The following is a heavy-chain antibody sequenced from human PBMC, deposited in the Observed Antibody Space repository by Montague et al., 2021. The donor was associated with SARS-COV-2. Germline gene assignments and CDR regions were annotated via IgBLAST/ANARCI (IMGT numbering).Heavy chain of an antibody. Sequence: SLRLSCAASGFIFSNFAFHWVRQAPGKGLEWVAIITYDGIDKFYADSVKGRFTISRDNSKNTLFLRLNSLTPEDTAVYYCVRGFRNGPFDVWGQGTLVSVSS. CDR1: GFIFSNFA. J-gene: IGHJ4*02. CDR3: VRGFRNGPFDV. V-gene: IGHV3-30*04. D-gene: IGHD1-14*01. CDR2: ITYDGIDK.